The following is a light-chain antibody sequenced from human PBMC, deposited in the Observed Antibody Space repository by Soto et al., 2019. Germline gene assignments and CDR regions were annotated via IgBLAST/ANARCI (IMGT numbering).Light chain of an antibody. CDR1: SSDVGGYNY. CDR3: SSYTSSSTLVV. J-gene: IGLJ2*01. V-gene: IGLV2-14*01. Sequence: QSALTQPASVSGSPGQSITISCTGTSSDVGGYNYVSWYQQHPGKAPKLMIYDVSNRPSGVSNRFSGSKSGNTASLTISGRHAEEEADYYCSSYTSSSTLVVFGGGTKLTVL. CDR2: DVS.